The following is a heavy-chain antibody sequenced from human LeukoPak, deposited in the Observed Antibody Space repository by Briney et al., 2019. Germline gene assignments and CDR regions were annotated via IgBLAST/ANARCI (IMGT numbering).Heavy chain of an antibody. J-gene: IGHJ4*02. V-gene: IGHV1-2*06. CDR2: INPNSGGT. CDR1: GYTFTGYY. CDR3: ARHHPRIAAFDY. Sequence: VASVKVSCKASGYTFTGYYMHWVRQAPGQGLEWMGRINPNSGGTNYAQKFQGRVTMTRDTSISTAYMELSRLRSDDTAVYYCARHHPRIAAFDYWGQGTLVTVSS. D-gene: IGHD6-6*01.